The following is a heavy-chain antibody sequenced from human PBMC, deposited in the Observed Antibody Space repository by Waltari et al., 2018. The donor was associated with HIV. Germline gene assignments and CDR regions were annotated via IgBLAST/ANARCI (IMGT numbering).Heavy chain of an antibody. D-gene: IGHD3-22*01. CDR3: ARDSSGYYYVGYGMDV. CDR1: GFTFNTYA. Sequence: QVQLVESGGGVVQPGRSLRLSCAASGFTFNTYAMYWVRQAPGKGLECVAVISYDGSNKYYADSVKGRFTISRDNSKNTLYLQMNSLRAEDTAVYYCARDSSGYYYVGYGMDVWGKGTTVTVSS. V-gene: IGHV3-30*01. CDR2: ISYDGSNK. J-gene: IGHJ6*04.